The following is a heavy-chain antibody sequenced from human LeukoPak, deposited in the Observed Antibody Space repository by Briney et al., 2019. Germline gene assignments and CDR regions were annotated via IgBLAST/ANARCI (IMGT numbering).Heavy chain of an antibody. CDR2: IIPIFGTV. CDR3: ASGYYYDSSAPKPEYYFDY. V-gene: IGHV1-69*06. CDR1: GGTFSSYA. D-gene: IGHD3-22*01. J-gene: IGHJ4*02. Sequence: ASVKVSCKASGGTFSSYAISWVRQAPGQGLEWMGGIIPIFGTVNYAQKFQGRVTITADKSTSTAYMELSSLRSEDTAVYYCASGYYYDSSAPKPEYYFDYWGQGTLVTVSS.